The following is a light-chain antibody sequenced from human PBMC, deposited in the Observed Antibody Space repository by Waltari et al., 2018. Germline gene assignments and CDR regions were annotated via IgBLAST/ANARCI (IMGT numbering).Light chain of an antibody. CDR2: GAS. CDR1: QNIRKY. CDR3: QQSFSSPWT. J-gene: IGKJ1*01. Sequence: DIQMTQSPSSLSASIGHTITVTCRASQNIRKYLNWYQQKPAKAPKLLIFGASTLPRGVPSRFSGSASGTEFTLTVTNLQPDDFATYFCQQSFSSPWTFGQGTTV. V-gene: IGKV1-39*01.